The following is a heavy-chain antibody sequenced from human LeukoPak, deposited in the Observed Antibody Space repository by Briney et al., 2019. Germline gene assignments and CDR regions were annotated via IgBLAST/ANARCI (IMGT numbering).Heavy chain of an antibody. J-gene: IGHJ3*02. Sequence: GGSLRLSCVASGFTFSSYAMNWVRQAPGKGLEWVSVISGSGDIIKYADSVKGRFTISRDESKKTLYLQMNNLRAEDTAVYYCATARLYGYRAFEIWGQGTMVTVSS. CDR1: GFTFSSYA. CDR2: ISGSGDII. CDR3: ATARLYGYRAFEI. D-gene: IGHD5-18*01. V-gene: IGHV3-23*01.